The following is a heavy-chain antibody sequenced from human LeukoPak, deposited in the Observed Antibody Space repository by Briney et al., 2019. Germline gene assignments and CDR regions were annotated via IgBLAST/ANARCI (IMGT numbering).Heavy chain of an antibody. V-gene: IGHV3-64*01. CDR3: ARGRAVAGTVLDY. D-gene: IGHD6-19*01. CDR2: ISSNGGST. CDR1: GFTFSSYA. Sequence: GGPLRLSCAASGFTFSSYAMHWVRQAPGKGLEYVSAISSNGGSTYYANSVKGRFTISRDNSKNTLYLQMGSLRAEDMAVYYCARGRAVAGTVLDYWGQGTLVTVSS. J-gene: IGHJ4*02.